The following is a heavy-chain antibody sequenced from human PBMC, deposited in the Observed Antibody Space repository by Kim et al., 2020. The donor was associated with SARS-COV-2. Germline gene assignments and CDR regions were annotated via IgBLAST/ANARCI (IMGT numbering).Heavy chain of an antibody. D-gene: IGHD2-15*01. Sequence: RTPYAQKVQGRVTVTTDTSTSTVYMNLGSLRSEDTAVYYCARVLSLVVWDHWGQGTLVTVSA. V-gene: IGHV1-46*01. CDR3: ARVLSLVVWDH. J-gene: IGHJ4*02. CDR2: RT.